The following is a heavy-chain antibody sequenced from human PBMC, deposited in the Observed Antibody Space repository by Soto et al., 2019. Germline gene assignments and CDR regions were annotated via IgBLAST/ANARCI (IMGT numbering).Heavy chain of an antibody. CDR3: ARDEQQWRGFDY. V-gene: IGHV4-4*07. CDR1: GGSISSYY. D-gene: IGHD6-19*01. J-gene: IGHJ4*02. CDR2: IYSSGST. Sequence: SETLSLTCTVSGGSISSYYWTWIRQPAGKGLEWIGRIYSSGSTNYNPSLKSRVTMSVDTPKNQFSLKLSSVTAADTAVYYCARDEQQWRGFDYWGQGTLVTVSS.